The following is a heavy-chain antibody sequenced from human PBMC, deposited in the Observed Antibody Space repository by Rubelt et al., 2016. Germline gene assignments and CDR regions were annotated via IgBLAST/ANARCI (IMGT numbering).Heavy chain of an antibody. CDR1: GFTFRNHW. CDR2: ISVSGDST. Sequence: EVQLVESGGGLVQPGGSLRLSCAASGFTFRNHWMHWVRQAPGKGLVWVSSISVSGDSTYYADSVKRRLTISRDNSKNTLYLQRNGLRAEDTAVYYCAKDFLCDYWGQGALVTVSS. J-gene: IGHJ4*02. V-gene: IGHV3-23*04. CDR3: AKDFLCDY.